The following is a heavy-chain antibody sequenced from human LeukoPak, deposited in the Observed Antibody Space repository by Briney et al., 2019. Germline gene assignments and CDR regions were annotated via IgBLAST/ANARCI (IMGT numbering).Heavy chain of an antibody. Sequence: GGSLRLSCAASGFTFSTYSMNWVRQAPGKGLEWVSSISSSTSSIYYADSVKGRFTISRDSAKNSLYLQMNSLRAEDTALYYCARGNYDFWSGYSDYWGQGTLVTVSS. D-gene: IGHD3-3*01. J-gene: IGHJ4*02. CDR2: ISSSTSSI. CDR3: ARGNYDFWSGYSDY. CDR1: GFTFSTYS. V-gene: IGHV3-21*01.